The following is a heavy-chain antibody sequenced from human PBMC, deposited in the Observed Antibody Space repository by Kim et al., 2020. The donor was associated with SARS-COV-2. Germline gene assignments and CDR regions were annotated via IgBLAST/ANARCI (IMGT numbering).Heavy chain of an antibody. V-gene: IGHV3-15*01. CDR3: TTDLRYFDWLSLYGMDV. J-gene: IGHJ6*02. D-gene: IGHD3-9*01. CDR2: IKSKTDGGTT. Sequence: GGSLRLSCAASGFTFSNAWMSWVRQAPGKGLEWVGRIKSKTDGGTTDYAAPVKGRFTISRDDSKNTLYLQMNSLKTEDTAVYYCTTDLRYFDWLSLYGMDVWGQGTTVTVSS. CDR1: GFTFSNAW.